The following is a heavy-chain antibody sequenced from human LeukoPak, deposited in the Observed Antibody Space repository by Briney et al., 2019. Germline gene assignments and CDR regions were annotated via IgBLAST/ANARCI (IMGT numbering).Heavy chain of an antibody. V-gene: IGHV4-39*01. J-gene: IGHJ3*02. Sequence: SETLSLTCTVSGASVSGSAYYWGWIRQPPGEGLEWIGNIYYSGSTYYNESLESRVTISIDTSKNQFSLKLSSVTAADTAVYYCARRSGITMIVVVQEDAFDIWGQGTMVTVSS. CDR2: IYYSGST. D-gene: IGHD3-22*01. CDR3: ARRSGITMIVVVQEDAFDI. CDR1: GASVSGSAYY.